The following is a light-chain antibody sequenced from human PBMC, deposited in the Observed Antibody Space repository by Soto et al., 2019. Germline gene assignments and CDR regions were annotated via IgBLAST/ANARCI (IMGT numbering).Light chain of an antibody. V-gene: IGKV3-11*01. CDR2: DAS. Sequence: EIVLTQSPATLSLSPGERATLSCRASQSVTNSLAWYQQKPGQAPRLLVYDASNRATGIPTRFSGSGSGTDFTLTISNLEPEDFAIYYCQQRSSWPWTFGQGTKVDIK. CDR1: QSVTNS. J-gene: IGKJ1*01. CDR3: QQRSSWPWT.